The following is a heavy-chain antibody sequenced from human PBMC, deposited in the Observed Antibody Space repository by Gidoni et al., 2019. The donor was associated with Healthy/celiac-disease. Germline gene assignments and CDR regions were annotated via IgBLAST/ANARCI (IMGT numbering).Heavy chain of an antibody. CDR1: VFTFSSYA. CDR2: ISGSGGST. J-gene: IGHJ4*02. V-gene: IGHV3-23*01. Sequence: ELQLLESGGGLVHPGGSLRLSCAASVFTFSSYAMSWVRQPPGKGLGWVSAISGSGGSTCYADSVKGRFTISRDNSKNTLYLQMNGLRAEDTAVYYCAKVEIAVEYYFDYWGQGTLVTVSS. CDR3: AKVEIAVEYYFDY. D-gene: IGHD6-19*01.